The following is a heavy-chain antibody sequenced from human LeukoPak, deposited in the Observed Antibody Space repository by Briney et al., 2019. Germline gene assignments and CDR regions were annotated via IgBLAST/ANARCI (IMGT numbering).Heavy chain of an antibody. CDR3: ASSITMIVVVTPAPNFDY. V-gene: IGHV1-2*02. J-gene: IGHJ4*02. CDR2: INPNSGAT. Sequence: APVKVSCKASGYTFTGYYMHWVRQAPGQGLEWMGWINPNSGATNFAQKFQGRVTMTRDTSISTAYMELSRLRSDDTAVYYCASSITMIVVVTPAPNFDYWGQGTLVTVSS. D-gene: IGHD3-22*01. CDR1: GYTFTGYY.